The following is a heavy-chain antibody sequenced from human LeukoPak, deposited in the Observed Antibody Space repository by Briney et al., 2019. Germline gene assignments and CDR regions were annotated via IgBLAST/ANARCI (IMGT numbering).Heavy chain of an antibody. CDR1: GGTFSSYT. D-gene: IGHD2-15*01. CDR2: IIPIFGTA. V-gene: IGHV1-69*01. CDR3: ARDEGYCSGGSCPFDY. Sequence: SVKVSCKASGGTFSSYTISWVRQAPGQGLEWMGGIIPIFGTANYAQKFQGRVTITADESTSTAYMELSSLRSEDTAVYYCARDEGYCSGGSCPFDYWGQGTLVTVSS. J-gene: IGHJ4*02.